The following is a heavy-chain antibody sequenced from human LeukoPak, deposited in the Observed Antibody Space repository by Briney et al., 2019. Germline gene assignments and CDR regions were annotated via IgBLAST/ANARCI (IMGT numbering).Heavy chain of an antibody. D-gene: IGHD3-22*01. V-gene: IGHV3-33*06. CDR3: AKGLMYYYDSSGYGWFDP. J-gene: IGHJ5*02. CDR1: GFTFSSYG. CDR2: IWYDGSNK. Sequence: GGSLGLSCAASGFTFSSYGMHWVRQAPGKGLEWVAVIWYDGSNKYYADSVKGRFTISRDNSKNTLYLQMNSLRAEDTAVYYCAKGLMYYYDSSGYGWFDPWGQGTLVTVSS.